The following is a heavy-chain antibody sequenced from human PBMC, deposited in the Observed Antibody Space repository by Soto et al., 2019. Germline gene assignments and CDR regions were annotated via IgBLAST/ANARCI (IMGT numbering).Heavy chain of an antibody. CDR3: AQGDYGDYASLDH. J-gene: IGHJ4*02. CDR2: ISGGGGYT. D-gene: IGHD4-17*01. V-gene: IGHV3-23*01. CDR1: GFTFSKYA. Sequence: DVQLLESGGGLVQPGGSLRLSCAASGFTFSKYALTWVRQAPGKGLEWVSGISGGGGYTYYADSVRGRVTVSRDNSKNTLYLQMNSLRAEDTALYYCAQGDYGDYASLDHWGQGTLVTVSS.